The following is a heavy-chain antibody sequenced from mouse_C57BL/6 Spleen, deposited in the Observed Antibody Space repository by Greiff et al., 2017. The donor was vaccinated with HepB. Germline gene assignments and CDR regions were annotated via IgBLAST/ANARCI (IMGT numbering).Heavy chain of an antibody. CDR3: ARLGGDTVVATAGYYYAMDY. V-gene: IGHV1-61*01. Sequence: QVQLQQPGAELVRPGSSVKLSCKASGYTFTSYWMDWVKQRPGQGLEWIGNIYPADSETHYNQKFKDKATLTVDKSSSPAYMQLSSLTSEDSAVYYCARLGGDTVVATAGYYYAMDYWGQGTSVTVSS. J-gene: IGHJ4*01. D-gene: IGHD1-1*01. CDR1: GYTFTSYW. CDR2: IYPADSET.